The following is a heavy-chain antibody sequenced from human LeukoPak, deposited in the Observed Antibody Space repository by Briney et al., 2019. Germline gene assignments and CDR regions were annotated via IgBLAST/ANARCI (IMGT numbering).Heavy chain of an antibody. D-gene: IGHD6-6*01. V-gene: IGHV3-30*03. J-gene: IGHJ2*01. CDR1: GFTFSSYG. CDR2: ISYDGSKK. Sequence: QPGRSLRLSCAASGFTFSSYGMHWVRQAPGKGLEWVAVISYDGSKKYYADSVKGRFTISRDNSKNTLYLQMNRLRAEDTAVYYCARDGGRFGGIATRLWYFDLWGRGTLVTVSS. CDR3: ARDGGRFGGIATRLWYFDL.